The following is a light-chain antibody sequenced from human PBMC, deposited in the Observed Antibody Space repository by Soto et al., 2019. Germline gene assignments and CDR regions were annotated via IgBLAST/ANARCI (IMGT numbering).Light chain of an antibody. Sequence: QSALTQPPSASGSPGQSVAISCSGTSSDVGGYNYVSWYQQHPGKAPKLMIYDVNKRPSGVPDRFFGSKSGNTASLTVSGLQAEDEADYYCVSYAGSNKPAFGGGTKLTV. CDR2: DVN. J-gene: IGLJ2*01. CDR1: SSDVGGYNY. CDR3: VSYAGSNKPA. V-gene: IGLV2-8*01.